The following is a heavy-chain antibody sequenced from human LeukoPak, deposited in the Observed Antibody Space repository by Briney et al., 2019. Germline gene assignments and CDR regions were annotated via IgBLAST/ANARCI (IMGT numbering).Heavy chain of an antibody. CDR2: ISHTGLT. D-gene: IGHD1-1*01. Sequence: SETLSLTCAVYGGSFSGYYWTLICQTPGKGLEWIGEISHTGLTGSNPSLKSRVTIFVDSSKKQFSLRMTSVTAADTGVYYCARVPDITARPCDTWGPGTLVTVSS. CDR1: GGSFSGYY. J-gene: IGHJ5*02. V-gene: IGHV4-34*01. CDR3: ARVPDITARPCDT.